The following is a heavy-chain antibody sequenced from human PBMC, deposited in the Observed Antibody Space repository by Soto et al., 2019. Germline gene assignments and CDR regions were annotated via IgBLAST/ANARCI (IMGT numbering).Heavy chain of an antibody. CDR1: GDSFNDYY. CDR3: ARESGGATATLDYYYFYMDV. CDR2: IHPNGGVT. V-gene: IGHV1-2*02. J-gene: IGHJ6*03. D-gene: IGHD5-12*01. Sequence: VQLVQSGAEVKKPGASVKVSCKTSGDSFNDYYIHWVRQAPGQGLEWMGWIHPNGGVTKYAKKFQGRVTVTRDTSIRTVYMELSSLRSDDTAVYYCARESGGATATLDYYYFYMDVWGKGTMVTVSS.